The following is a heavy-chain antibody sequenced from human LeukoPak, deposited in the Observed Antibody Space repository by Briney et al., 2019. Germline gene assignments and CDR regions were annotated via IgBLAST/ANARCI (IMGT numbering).Heavy chain of an antibody. CDR2: IWYDGSNK. V-gene: IGHV3-33*01. CDR3: VRGSSGPDF. CDR1: GSTFSSYG. J-gene: IGHJ4*02. Sequence: GRSLRLSCAASGSTFSSYGMHWVRQAPGKGLEWVAVIWYDGSNKYYADSVKGRFTISRDNAKNTLYLQMNSLTAEDTAVYFCVRGSSGPDFWGQGTLVTVSS.